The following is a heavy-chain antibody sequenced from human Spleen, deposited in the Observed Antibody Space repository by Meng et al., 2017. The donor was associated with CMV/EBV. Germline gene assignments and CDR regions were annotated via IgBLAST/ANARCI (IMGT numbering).Heavy chain of an antibody. CDR3: ARDRGVYSAEVRGMDV. D-gene: IGHD3-10*01. CDR1: FSFSSDA. V-gene: IGHV3-23*03. Sequence: FSFSSDAMSWVRQAPGKGLEWVSVIYSGGSSTYYADSVKGRFTISRDNSKNTLYLQMNSLRAEDTAVYYCARDRGVYSAEVRGMDVWGQGTTVTVSS. J-gene: IGHJ6*02. CDR2: IYSGGSST.